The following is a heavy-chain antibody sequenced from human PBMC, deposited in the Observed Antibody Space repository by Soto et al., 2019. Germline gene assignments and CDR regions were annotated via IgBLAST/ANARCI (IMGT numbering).Heavy chain of an antibody. V-gene: IGHV1-8*01. D-gene: IGHD3-9*01. Sequence: ASVKVSCKASGYTFTSYDINWVRQATGQGLEWMGWMNPNSGNTGYAQKFQGRVTMTRDTSINTAYMELSSLRSEDTAVYYCARTGYWGPAAFDIWGQGTMVTVSS. CDR3: ARTGYWGPAAFDI. CDR1: GYTFTSYD. J-gene: IGHJ3*02. CDR2: MNPNSGNT.